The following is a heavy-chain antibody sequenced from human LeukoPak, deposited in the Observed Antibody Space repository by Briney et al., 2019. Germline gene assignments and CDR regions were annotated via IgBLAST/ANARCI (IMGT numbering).Heavy chain of an antibody. CDR3: ASGESYYYGMDV. J-gene: IGHJ6*02. V-gene: IGHV4-30-4*01. CDR1: GGSISSGGYY. CDR2: IYYSGST. Sequence: PSETLSLTCTVSGGSISSGGYYWSWIRQPPGKGLEWIGYIYYSGSTYYNPSLKSRVTISVDTSKNQFSLKLSSVTAADTAVYYCASGESYYYGMDVWGQGTTVTISS.